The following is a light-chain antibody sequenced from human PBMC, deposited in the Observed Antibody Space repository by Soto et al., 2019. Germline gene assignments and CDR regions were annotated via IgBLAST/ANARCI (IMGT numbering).Light chain of an antibody. Sequence: DIVLTQSPAPLSLSPGERATLYCGASQRVAGGFLAWYQQKPGLAPRLILYDTSFRATAIPDRFSGSGSGTAFTLTISRLDPDDVAVYYCQQYGSSPSFGQGSKVEIK. CDR2: DTS. V-gene: IGKV3D-20*01. CDR3: QQYGSSPS. J-gene: IGKJ1*01. CDR1: QRVAGGF.